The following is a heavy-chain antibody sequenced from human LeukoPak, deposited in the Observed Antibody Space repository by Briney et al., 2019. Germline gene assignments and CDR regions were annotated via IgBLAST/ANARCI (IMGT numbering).Heavy chain of an antibody. Sequence: GASVKVSCKASGYIFSNFFSSYGITWVRQAPGQGLEWMGWISPYNGKTKFAQKFQGIVTMTTDTSTSTAYMELRSLRSDDTAVYYCARDGVVFGWSFVVVTKYGMDVWGQGTTVTVSS. J-gene: IGHJ6*02. V-gene: IGHV1-18*01. D-gene: IGHD2-21*02. CDR1: GYIFSNFFSSYG. CDR2: ISPYNGKT. CDR3: ARDGVVFGWSFVVVTKYGMDV.